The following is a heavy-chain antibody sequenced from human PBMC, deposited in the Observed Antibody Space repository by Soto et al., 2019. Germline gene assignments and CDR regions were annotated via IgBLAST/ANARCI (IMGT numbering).Heavy chain of an antibody. D-gene: IGHD3-10*01. CDR1: GFNFNDYG. CDR2: ISWNSVSI. V-gene: IGHV3-9*01. Sequence: EVQLVESGGDLVQPGRSLRLSCAASGFNFNDYGMHWVRQAPGKGLEWVSSISWNSVSICYADSVKGRFTISRDNAKNSLYLQMNTLRAEDTALYYCAKDMENGYNPYYYYGMDVWGQGTTVTVSS. J-gene: IGHJ6*02. CDR3: AKDMENGYNPYYYYGMDV.